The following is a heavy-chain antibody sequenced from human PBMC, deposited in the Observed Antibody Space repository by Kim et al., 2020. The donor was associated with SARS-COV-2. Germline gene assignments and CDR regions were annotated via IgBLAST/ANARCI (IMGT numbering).Heavy chain of an antibody. D-gene: IGHD6-13*01. Sequence: SEKYYVDSVKGRFTISRDNAKNSLYLQMNSLRAEDTAVYYCAREPVSSLLWGQGTLVTVSS. V-gene: IGHV3-7*01. J-gene: IGHJ4*02. CDR3: AREPVSSLL. CDR2: SEK.